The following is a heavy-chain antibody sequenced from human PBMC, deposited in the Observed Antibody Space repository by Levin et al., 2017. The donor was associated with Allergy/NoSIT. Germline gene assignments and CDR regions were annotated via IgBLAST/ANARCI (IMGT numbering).Heavy chain of an antibody. D-gene: IGHD2-2*01. V-gene: IGHV4-59*01. Sequence: SETLSLTCTVSGGSISSYYWSWIRQPPGKGLEWIGYIYYSGSTNYNPSLKSRVTISVDTSKNQFSLKLSSVTAADTAVYYCAGSDIVLVPAARVGNWFDPWGQGTLVTVSS. CDR2: IYYSGST. CDR3: AGSDIVLVPAARVGNWFDP. CDR1: GGSISSYY. J-gene: IGHJ5*02.